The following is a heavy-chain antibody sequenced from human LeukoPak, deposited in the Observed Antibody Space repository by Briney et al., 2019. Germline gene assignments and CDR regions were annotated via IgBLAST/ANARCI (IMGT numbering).Heavy chain of an antibody. CDR1: GFTFTDHY. Sequence: GGSLRLSCAASGFTFTDHYMDWVRQAPGKGLEWVGRVRNKANSYTTEYAASVKGRFAISRDGSKNSVYLAMNSLKTEDTAIYYCARDSGDFDYWGQGTLVTVSS. D-gene: IGHD6-25*01. CDR2: VRNKANSYTT. CDR3: ARDSGDFDY. J-gene: IGHJ4*02. V-gene: IGHV3-72*01.